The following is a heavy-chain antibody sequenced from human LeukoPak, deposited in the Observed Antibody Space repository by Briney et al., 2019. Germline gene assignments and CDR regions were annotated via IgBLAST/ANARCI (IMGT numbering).Heavy chain of an antibody. CDR1: GFTFSSYA. CDR3: ARDLAQYYYYYYYMDV. CDR2: IRYDGSNK. J-gene: IGHJ6*03. D-gene: IGHD3-3*02. V-gene: IGHV3-30*04. Sequence: GRSLRLSCAASGFTFSSYAMHRVRQAPGKGLEWVTFIRYDGSNKYYADSVKGRFTISRDNSKNTLYLQMNSLRAEDTAVYYCARDLAQYYYYYYYMDVWGKGTTVTVSS.